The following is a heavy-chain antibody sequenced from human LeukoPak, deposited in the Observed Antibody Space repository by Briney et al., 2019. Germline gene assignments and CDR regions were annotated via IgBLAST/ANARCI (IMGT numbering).Heavy chain of an antibody. CDR2: ISSSSSYT. CDR3: ASGGYSGYAFDY. D-gene: IGHD5-12*01. J-gene: IGHJ4*02. V-gene: IGHV3-11*03. CDR1: GFTFSDYY. Sequence: GGSLRLSCAASGFTFSDYYMSWIRQAPGKGLEWVSYISSSSSYTNYADSVKGRFTISRDNAKNSLYLQMNSLRAEDTAVYYCASGGYSGYAFDYWGQGILVTVSS.